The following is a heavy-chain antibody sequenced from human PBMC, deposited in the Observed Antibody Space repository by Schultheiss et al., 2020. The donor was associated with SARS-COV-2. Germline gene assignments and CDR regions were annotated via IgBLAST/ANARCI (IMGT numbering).Heavy chain of an antibody. CDR1: GGSISSGGYY. CDR3: ARQGVPAGAFDP. CDR2: IYYSGST. D-gene: IGHD2-2*01. V-gene: IGHV4-39*01. J-gene: IGHJ5*02. Sequence: SETLSLTCTVSGGSISSGGYYWSWIRQPPGKGLEWIGSIYYSGSTYYNPSLKSRVTISVDTSKNQFSLKLSSVTAADTAVYYCARQGVPAGAFDPWGQGTLVTVSS.